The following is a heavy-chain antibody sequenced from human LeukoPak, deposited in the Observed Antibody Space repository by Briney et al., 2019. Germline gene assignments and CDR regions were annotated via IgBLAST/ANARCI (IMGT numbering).Heavy chain of an antibody. CDR3: ARDRITSSIAAARYFQH. V-gene: IGHV3-30*04. Sequence: GGSLRLSCAASGFTFSSYAMHWVRRAPGKGLEWVAVISYDGSNKYYADSVKGRFTISRDNSKNTLYLQMNSLRAEDTAVYYCARDRITSSIAAARYFQHWGQGTLVTVPS. CDR2: ISYDGSNK. J-gene: IGHJ1*01. D-gene: IGHD6-13*01. CDR1: GFTFSSYA.